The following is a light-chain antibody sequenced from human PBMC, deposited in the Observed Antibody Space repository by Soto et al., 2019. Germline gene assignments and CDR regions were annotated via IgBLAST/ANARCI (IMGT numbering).Light chain of an antibody. CDR3: QQRSNWPIIT. CDR1: QSVSSSY. Sequence: EIVLTQSPGTLSLSPWERATLSCRASQSVSSSYLAWYQQKPGQAPRLLIYGASSRATGIPDRFSGSGSGTDFTLTISSLEPEDFAVYYCQQRSNWPIITFGQGTRLEIK. V-gene: IGKV3D-20*02. CDR2: GAS. J-gene: IGKJ5*01.